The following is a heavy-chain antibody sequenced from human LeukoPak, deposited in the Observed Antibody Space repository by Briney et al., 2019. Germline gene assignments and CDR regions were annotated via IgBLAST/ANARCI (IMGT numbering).Heavy chain of an antibody. CDR2: IYPGDSDT. J-gene: IGHJ4*02. V-gene: IGHV5-51*01. CDR1: GYSFTSYW. CDR3: ASQTGRRVY. Sequence: GESLQISCQGSGYSFTSYWIGWVRQMPRTGLEWMGIIYPGDSDTRYSPSFQGQVTISADKSISTAYLQWSNLKASDTAMYYCASQTGRRVYWGQGTLVTVSS.